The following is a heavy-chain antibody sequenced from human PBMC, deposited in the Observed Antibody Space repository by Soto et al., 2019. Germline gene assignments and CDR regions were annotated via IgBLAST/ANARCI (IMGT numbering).Heavy chain of an antibody. J-gene: IGHJ4*02. V-gene: IGHV3-30*18. CDR1: GFTFSDDA. Sequence: VQLVESGGVVVQPGRSLRLSCAASGFTFSDDAMHWVRQAPGKGLEWVAVVSHDGRNTHYADAVKGRFTISRDSSKNTVSLEMTSLRAEDTAVYYCAKGGRQWLVTSDFHYWGQGALVTVSS. D-gene: IGHD6-19*01. CDR3: AKGGRQWLVTSDFHY. CDR2: VSHDGRNT.